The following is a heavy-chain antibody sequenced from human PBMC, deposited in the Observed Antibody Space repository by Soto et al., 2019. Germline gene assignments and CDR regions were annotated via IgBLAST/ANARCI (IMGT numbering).Heavy chain of an antibody. Sequence: EVQLLESGGGLVQPGGSLRLSCAASGFTFSSYVMSWVRQAPGKGLEWVSIISGSGGSTYYADSVKGRFTISRDNSKNTLYLQLNSLRAEDTAVYYCAKDSSGVYVNPHSSTVDYWGQGTLVTVSS. CDR3: AKDSSGVYVNPHSSTVDY. CDR1: GFTFSSYV. CDR2: ISGSGGST. J-gene: IGHJ4*02. V-gene: IGHV3-23*01. D-gene: IGHD2-8*01.